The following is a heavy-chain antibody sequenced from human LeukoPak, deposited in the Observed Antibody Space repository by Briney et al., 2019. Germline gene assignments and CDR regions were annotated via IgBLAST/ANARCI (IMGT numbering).Heavy chain of an antibody. V-gene: IGHV1-24*01. J-gene: IGHJ4*02. Sequence: VASVKVSCKVSGYTLTELSMHWVRQAPGKGLEWMGGFDPEDGETIYAQKFQGRVTMTEDTSTDTAYMELSSLRSEDTAVYYCATLDLYGDYHERGDYWGQGTLVTVSS. D-gene: IGHD4-17*01. CDR1: GYTLTELS. CDR2: FDPEDGET. CDR3: ATLDLYGDYHERGDY.